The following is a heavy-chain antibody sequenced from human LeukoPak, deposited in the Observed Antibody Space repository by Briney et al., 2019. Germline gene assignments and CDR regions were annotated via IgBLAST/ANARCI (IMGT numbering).Heavy chain of an antibody. CDR2: IYYSGST. J-gene: IGHJ2*01. CDR3: ARHSSSWYPPQL. Sequence: PSETLTLTCTVSGGSISGYYWSWIRQPPGKGLEWIGYIYYSGSTNYNPSLTSRVTISVDTSKNQFSLKLSSVTAADTAVYYCARHSSSWYPPQLWGRGTLVTVSS. CDR1: GGSISGYY. D-gene: IGHD6-13*01. V-gene: IGHV4-59*08.